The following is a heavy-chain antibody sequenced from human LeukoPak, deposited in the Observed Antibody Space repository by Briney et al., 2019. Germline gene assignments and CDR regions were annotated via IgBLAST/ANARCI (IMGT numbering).Heavy chain of an antibody. CDR1: GFTFSGSA. J-gene: IGHJ6*02. CDR3: TRHVIIAAAGTTAYGMDV. Sequence: SGGSLRLSCAASGFTFSGSAMHWVRQASGKGLEWVGRIRSKANSYATAYAASVKGRFTISRDDSKNTACLQMNSLKTEDTAVYYCTRHVIIAAAGTTAYGMDVWGQGTTVTVSS. V-gene: IGHV3-73*01. CDR2: IRSKANSYAT. D-gene: IGHD6-13*01.